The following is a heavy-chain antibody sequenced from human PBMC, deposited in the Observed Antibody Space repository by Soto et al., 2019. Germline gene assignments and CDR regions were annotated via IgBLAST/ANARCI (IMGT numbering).Heavy chain of an antibody. CDR3: AKVNDFWTGYYSANWFDP. D-gene: IGHD3-3*01. J-gene: IGHJ5*02. V-gene: IGHV4-59*11. CDR1: DGSISRHY. Sequence: SETLSLTCTVFDGSISRHYRSWIRQPPGKGLERIGYIYYSGSTTYNPSLKSRVTISVDTSKNQFSLKLSSVTAADTAVYYCAKVNDFWTGYYSANWFDPWGQGTLVTVSS. CDR2: IYYSGST.